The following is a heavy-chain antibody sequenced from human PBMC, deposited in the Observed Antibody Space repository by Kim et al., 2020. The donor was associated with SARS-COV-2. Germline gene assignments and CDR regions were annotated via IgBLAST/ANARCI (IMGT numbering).Heavy chain of an antibody. Sequence: TPALKSRVTISVETSKNQFSLTLSSVTAADTAVYYCARGGLYCSSTSCYPWGQGTLVTVSS. D-gene: IGHD2-2*01. V-gene: IGHV4-30-2*05. CDR3: ARGGLYCSSTSCYP. J-gene: IGHJ5*02.